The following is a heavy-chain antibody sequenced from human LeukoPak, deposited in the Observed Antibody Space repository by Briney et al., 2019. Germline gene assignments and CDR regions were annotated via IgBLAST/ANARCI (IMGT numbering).Heavy chain of an antibody. V-gene: IGHV4-34*01. J-gene: IGHJ4*02. Sequence: PSETLSLTCAVYSGSFSDYYWSWIRQPPGKGLEWIGEINHSGSTNYNPSLKSRVTMSVDTYKNQFSLKLSSVTAADTAVYFCARGGIFGVVKKIKNYFDYWGQGTLVTVSS. CDR3: ARGGIFGVVKKIKNYFDY. CDR2: INHSGST. D-gene: IGHD3-3*01. CDR1: SGSFSDYY.